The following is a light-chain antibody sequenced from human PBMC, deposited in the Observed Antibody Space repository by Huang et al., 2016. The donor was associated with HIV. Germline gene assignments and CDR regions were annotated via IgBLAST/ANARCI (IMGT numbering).Light chain of an antibody. V-gene: IGKV3-15*01. CDR2: GAS. J-gene: IGKJ4*01. CDR3: QQYYNWPLA. Sequence: EIVMTQSPATLSVSPGEGATLSCRASQNLDSSLAWYQQRPGQAPRVLIFGASTRAPGIPARFSGGGSGTEFTLSISSLQSQDFAVYYCQQYYNWPLAFGGGTKVDVK. CDR1: QNLDSS.